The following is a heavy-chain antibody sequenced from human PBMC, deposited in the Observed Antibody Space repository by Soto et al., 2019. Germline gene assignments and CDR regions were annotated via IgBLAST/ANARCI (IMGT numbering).Heavy chain of an antibody. CDR2: ISYDGSNK. Sequence: QVQLVESGGGVVQPGRSLRLSCAASGFTFSSYAMHWFRQAPGKGLEWVAVISYDGSNKYYADSVKGRFTIYRDNSKNTLYLQMNSMRAEYTAVYYCARGPHYAILTGYKFFYYYGMDVWGQGTTVTVSS. CDR1: GFTFSSYA. D-gene: IGHD3-9*01. J-gene: IGHJ6*02. V-gene: IGHV3-30-3*01. CDR3: ARGPHYAILTGYKFFYYYGMDV.